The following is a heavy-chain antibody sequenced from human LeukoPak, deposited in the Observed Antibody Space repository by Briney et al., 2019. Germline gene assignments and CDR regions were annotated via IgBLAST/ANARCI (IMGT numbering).Heavy chain of an antibody. Sequence: SETLSLTCTVSGGSISSSSYYWGWIRQPPGKGLEWIGSIYYSGSTYYNPSLKSRVTISVDTSKNQFSLKLSSVTAADTAVYDCARQYIVATIIDYWGQGTLVTVSS. CDR3: ARQYIVATIIDY. J-gene: IGHJ4*02. V-gene: IGHV4-39*01. D-gene: IGHD5-12*01. CDR2: IYYSGST. CDR1: GGSISSSSYY.